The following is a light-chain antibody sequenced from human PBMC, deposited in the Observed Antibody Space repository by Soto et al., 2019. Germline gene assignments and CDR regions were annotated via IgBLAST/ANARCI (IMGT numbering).Light chain of an antibody. CDR2: DAS. CDR1: QSITSW. J-gene: IGKJ1*01. CDR3: QQYNTYPVT. V-gene: IGKV1-5*01. Sequence: DIRMTQSPSTLSASVGDRVTITCRASQSITSWLAWYQQKPGKAPNLLIYDASSLESWVPSRFSGSGSGTEFTLTISSLQPDDFATYYCQQYNTYPVTFGQGTKVDIK.